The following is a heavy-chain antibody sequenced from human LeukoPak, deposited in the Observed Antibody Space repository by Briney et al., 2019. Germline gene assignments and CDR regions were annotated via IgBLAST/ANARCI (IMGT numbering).Heavy chain of an antibody. V-gene: IGHV3-74*01. CDR2: INTDGSST. Sequence: PGGSLRLSCAASGFTFSSYWMHWVRQAPGKGLVWVSRINTDGSSTSYADSVKGRFTISRDNAKNTLYLQMNSLRAEDTAVYYCAKEGAMVRFDYWGQGTLVTVSS. CDR1: GFTFSSYW. D-gene: IGHD5-18*01. CDR3: AKEGAMVRFDY. J-gene: IGHJ4*02.